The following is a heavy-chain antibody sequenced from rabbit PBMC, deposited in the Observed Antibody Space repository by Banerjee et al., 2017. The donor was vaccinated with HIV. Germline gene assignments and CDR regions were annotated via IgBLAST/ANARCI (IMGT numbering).Heavy chain of an antibody. CDR2: IGVSSGST. CDR3: ARDGGLFSLDL. V-gene: IGHV1S40*01. J-gene: IGHJ3*01. D-gene: IGHD2-1*01. Sequence: QSLEESGGDLVKPGASLTLTCTASGFSFSGSHWICWVHQAPGKGLEWIACIGVSSGSTYYASWAKGRFTISKTSSTTVTLQMTSLTAADTATYFCARDGGLFSLDLWGQGTLVTVS. CDR1: GFSFSGSHW.